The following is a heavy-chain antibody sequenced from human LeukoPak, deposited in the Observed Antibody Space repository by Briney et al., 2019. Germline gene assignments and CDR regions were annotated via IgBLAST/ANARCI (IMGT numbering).Heavy chain of an antibody. D-gene: IGHD3-10*01. CDR1: GFTFSSYW. CDR2: IKQDGSEK. Sequence: GGSLRLSCAASGFTFSSYWMSWVRQAPGKGLEWVANIKQDGSEKYYVDSVKGRFTISRDNAKISLYLRMNSLRAEDTAVYYCARDLSAYYGSGSYFYWGQGTLVTVSS. CDR3: ARDLSAYYGSGSYFY. V-gene: IGHV3-7*01. J-gene: IGHJ4*02.